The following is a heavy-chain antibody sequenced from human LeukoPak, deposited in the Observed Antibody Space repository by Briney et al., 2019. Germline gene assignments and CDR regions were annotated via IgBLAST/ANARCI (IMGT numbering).Heavy chain of an antibody. CDR3: AGVQRGYSYGDYFDY. D-gene: IGHD5-18*01. J-gene: IGHJ4*02. CDR2: ISGSGGST. CDR1: GFTFSSYA. V-gene: IGHV3-23*01. Sequence: GGSLRLSCAASGFTFSSYAMSWVRQAPGKGLEWVSAISGSGGSTYYADSVKGRFTISRDNSKNTLYLQMNSLRAEDTAVYYCAGVQRGYSYGDYFDYWGQGTLVTVSS.